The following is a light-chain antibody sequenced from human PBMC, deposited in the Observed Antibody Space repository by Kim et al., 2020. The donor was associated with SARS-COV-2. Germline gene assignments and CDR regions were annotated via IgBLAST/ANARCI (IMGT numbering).Light chain of an antibody. CDR3: QQRSSWPLT. J-gene: IGKJ4*01. V-gene: IGKV3-11*01. Sequence: LSPGERATLSGRASQSVSSYLAWYQQKPGQAPRLLIYDAANRATGIPARFSGSGSGTDFTLTISSLEPEDFAVYYCQQRSSWPLTFGGGTKVDIK. CDR1: QSVSSY. CDR2: DAA.